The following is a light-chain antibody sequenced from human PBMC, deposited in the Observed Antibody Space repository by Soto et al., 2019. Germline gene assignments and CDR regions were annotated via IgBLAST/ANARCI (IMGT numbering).Light chain of an antibody. CDR2: EVS. Sequence: EVVLTQSPLSLPVTAGQPATVSCRSSQSLLFFNGITYLTWFHQRPGQPPRRLISEVSNRDSGVPDRFSGSGSGTDFTLEISRVEAEDVAVYYCQQYGFSLRTFGQGTKVDIK. J-gene: IGKJ1*01. CDR1: QSLLFFNGITY. V-gene: IGKV2-30*01. CDR3: QQYGFSLRT.